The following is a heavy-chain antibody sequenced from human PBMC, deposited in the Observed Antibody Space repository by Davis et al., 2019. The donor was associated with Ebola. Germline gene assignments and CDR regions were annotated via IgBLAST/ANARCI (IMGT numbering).Heavy chain of an antibody. CDR1: GYTFTSYY. D-gene: IGHD6-19*01. CDR2: INPSGGST. V-gene: IGHV1-46*01. CDR3: ARDRPSAVADYYYYGMDV. J-gene: IGHJ6*01. Sequence: AASVKVSCKASGYTFTSYYMHWVRQAPGQGLEWMGIINPSGGSTSYAQKFQGRVTMTRDTSTSTAYMELSRLRSDDTAVDYCARDRPSAVADYYYYGMDVWGQGTAVIVSS.